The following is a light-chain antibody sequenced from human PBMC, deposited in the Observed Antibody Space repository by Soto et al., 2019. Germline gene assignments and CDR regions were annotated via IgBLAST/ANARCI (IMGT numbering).Light chain of an antibody. Sequence: EIVLTQSPGTLSLSPGERATLSCRASQSVRSNYLAWYQQKPGQAPRLRIYGASSRATGIPDRFSGTGSGTDFTLTISRLEPEDFAVYYCQQYGGSPYTFGQGTKLEIK. CDR3: QQYGGSPYT. CDR2: GAS. CDR1: QSVRSNY. V-gene: IGKV3-20*01. J-gene: IGKJ2*01.